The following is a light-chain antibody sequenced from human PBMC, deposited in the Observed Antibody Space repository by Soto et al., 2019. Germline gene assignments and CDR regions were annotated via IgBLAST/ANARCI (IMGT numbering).Light chain of an antibody. CDR3: QAWDSSPSVV. V-gene: IGLV3-1*01. Sequence: SYELTQPPSVSVSPGQTASITCSGAKLGDKYACWYQQKPGQSPVLVIYQDSKRPSGIPERFSGSNSGNTATLTISGTQAMDEADYYCQAWDSSPSVVFGGGTKLTVL. CDR2: QDS. CDR1: KLGDKY. J-gene: IGLJ2*01.